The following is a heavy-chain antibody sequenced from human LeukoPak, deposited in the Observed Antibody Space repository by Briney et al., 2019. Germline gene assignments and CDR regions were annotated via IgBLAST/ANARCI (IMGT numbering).Heavy chain of an antibody. CDR1: GGSISSYY. D-gene: IGHD2-8*01. V-gene: IGHV4-4*07. J-gene: IGHJ4*02. Sequence: SETLSLTCTVSGGSISSYYWSWIRQPAGKGLEWIGRIYTSGSTNYNPSLKSRVTMSVDTSKNQFSLKLSSVTAADTAVYYCARGYCTNAVCSLGPTQAWGQGTLVTVSS. CDR2: IYTSGST. CDR3: ARGYCTNAVCSLGPTQA.